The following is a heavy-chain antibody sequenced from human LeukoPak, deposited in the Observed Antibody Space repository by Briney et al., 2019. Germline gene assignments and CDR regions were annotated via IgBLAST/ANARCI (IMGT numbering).Heavy chain of an antibody. Sequence: GRSLRLSCAASGFTFSSYGMHWVRQAPGKGLEWVAVIWYDGSNKYYADSVKGRFTISRDNSKKTLYLQMNSLRAEDTAVYYCARDPSRPYSSSWLDYWGQGTLVTVSS. D-gene: IGHD6-13*01. J-gene: IGHJ4*02. CDR3: ARDPSRPYSSSWLDY. CDR1: GFTFSSYG. V-gene: IGHV3-33*01. CDR2: IWYDGSNK.